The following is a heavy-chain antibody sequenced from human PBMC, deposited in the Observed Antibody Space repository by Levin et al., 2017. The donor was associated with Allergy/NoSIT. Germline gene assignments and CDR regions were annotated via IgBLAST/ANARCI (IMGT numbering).Heavy chain of an antibody. Sequence: AGGSLRLSCVASGFTFSNYAMQWVRQAPGKGPEWVAVIWYDGSNKYYADSVKGRFTVSRDNSKNTLYLQMNSLRAEDTALYYCARGSGYCGGGSCYLFDYWGQGTQVTVSS. CDR2: IWYDGSNK. D-gene: IGHD2-15*01. J-gene: IGHJ4*02. CDR1: GFTFSNYA. V-gene: IGHV3-33*01. CDR3: ARGSGYCGGGSCYLFDY.